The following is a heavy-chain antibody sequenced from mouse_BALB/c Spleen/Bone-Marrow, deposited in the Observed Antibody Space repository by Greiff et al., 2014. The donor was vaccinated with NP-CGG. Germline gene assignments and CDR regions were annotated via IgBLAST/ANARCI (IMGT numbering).Heavy chain of an antibody. CDR2: INPSSGYT. V-gene: IGHV1-4*01. CDR3: ARSRDFTTGFAY. CDR1: GYTFTSYT. D-gene: IGHD1-1*01. Sequence: QVQLKQSGAELARPGASVKMSCKASGYTFTSYTMHWVKQRPGQGLEWIGYINPSSGYTNYNQKFKDEATLTADKSSSTAYMQLSSLTSEDSAVYYCARSRDFTTGFAYWGQGTLVTVSA. J-gene: IGHJ3*01.